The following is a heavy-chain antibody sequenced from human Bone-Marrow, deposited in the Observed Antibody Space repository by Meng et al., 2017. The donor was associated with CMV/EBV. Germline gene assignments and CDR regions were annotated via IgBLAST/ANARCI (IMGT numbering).Heavy chain of an antibody. J-gene: IGHJ4*02. CDR1: GFTFSSYA. V-gene: IGHV3-23*01. Sequence: GESLKISCAASGFTFSSYAMSWVRQAPGKGLEWVSAISGSGGSTYYADSVKGRFTISRDNSKNTLYLQMNSLRAEDTAVYYSANVARNFDYWGQGTLVTVSS. CDR3: ANVARNFDY. CDR2: ISGSGGST. D-gene: IGHD1-14*01.